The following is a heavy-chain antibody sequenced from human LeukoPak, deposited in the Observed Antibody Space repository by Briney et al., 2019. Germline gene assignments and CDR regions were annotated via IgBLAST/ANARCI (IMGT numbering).Heavy chain of an antibody. CDR2: IKQDGTEK. Sequence: GGSLRLSCAASGFTFGAYWMNWVRQAPGKGLEWVANIKQDGTEKYYVDSVKGRFTISRDNAKNSLYLQTNSLRADDTAVYYCARGVNTVFDYWGQGTLVTASS. CDR3: ARGVNTVFDY. J-gene: IGHJ4*02. V-gene: IGHV3-7*03. CDR1: GFTFGAYW. D-gene: IGHD4-11*01.